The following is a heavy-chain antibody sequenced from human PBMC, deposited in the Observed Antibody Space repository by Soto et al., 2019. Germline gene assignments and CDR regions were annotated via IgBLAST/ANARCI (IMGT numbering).Heavy chain of an antibody. CDR3: AGDSPPVDY. CDR1: GYTFTSSG. CDR2: ISAYNGNT. V-gene: IGHV1-18*01. Sequence: QVQLVQSGAEVKKPGASVKVSCKASGYTFTSSGVSWVRQAPGQGLEWMGCISAYNGNTKYAQKLQGRVTMTTDTSTKTAYMDLRSRRSDDTAVYYCAGDSPPVDYWGQGTLVTVSS. J-gene: IGHJ4*02.